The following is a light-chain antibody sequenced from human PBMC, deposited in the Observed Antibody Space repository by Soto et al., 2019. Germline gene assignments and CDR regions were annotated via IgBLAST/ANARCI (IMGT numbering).Light chain of an antibody. CDR1: QTVRNNY. V-gene: IGKV3D-20*02. CDR2: DAS. CDR3: QQRRSWHRTIT. J-gene: IGKJ5*01. Sequence: EVVLTQSPGTLSLSPGERATLSCRASQTVRNNYLAWYQHNPRQPPRLLIYDASSRDTGIPTRFSGSGSGTEFTLTISSLQSEDVAVYYCQQRRSWHRTITFGQGTRLEIK.